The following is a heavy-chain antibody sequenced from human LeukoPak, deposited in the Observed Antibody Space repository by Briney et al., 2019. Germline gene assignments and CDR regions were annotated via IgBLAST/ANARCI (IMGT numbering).Heavy chain of an antibody. V-gene: IGHV3-13*01. D-gene: IGHD5-12*01. CDR3: ARGGYDGGPYYFDY. CDR1: GFTFSSYD. CDR2: IGTAGDT. J-gene: IGHJ4*02. Sequence: PGGSLRLSCAASGFTFSSYDMHWVRHATGKGLEWVSAIGTAGDTYYPGSVKGRFTISRENAKNSLYLQMNSLRAGDTAVYYCARGGYDGGPYYFDYWGQGTLVTVSS.